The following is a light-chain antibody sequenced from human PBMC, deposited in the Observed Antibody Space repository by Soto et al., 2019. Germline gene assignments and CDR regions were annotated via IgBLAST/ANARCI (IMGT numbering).Light chain of an antibody. CDR3: SSYTTSSTRV. J-gene: IGLJ3*02. V-gene: IGLV2-14*01. CDR1: SSDVGGYKF. Sequence: QSALTQPASLSGSPGQSITISYTGTSSDVGGYKFVSWYQQHPGKAPKLMIDEVSNRPSGVSNRFSGSKSGNTASLTISGLQAEDEADYYCSSYTTSSTRVFGGGTKLTVL. CDR2: EVS.